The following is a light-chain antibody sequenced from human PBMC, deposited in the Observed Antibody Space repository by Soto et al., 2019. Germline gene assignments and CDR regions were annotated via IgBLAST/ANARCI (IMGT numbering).Light chain of an antibody. CDR1: QSITDW. Sequence: DIQMTQSPSTLSASVGDRVTITCRASQSITDWLAWYQQKPGKAPKFLIYKASNLEGGVPSRFSGSGSGTEFTLTISSVQPDDFATYYGQYWDDYSLTFGQGTKVEIK. CDR2: KAS. CDR3: QYWDDYSLT. J-gene: IGKJ1*01. V-gene: IGKV1-5*03.